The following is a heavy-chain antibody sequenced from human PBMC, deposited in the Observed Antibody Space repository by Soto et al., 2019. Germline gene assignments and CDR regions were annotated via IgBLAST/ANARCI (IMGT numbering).Heavy chain of an antibody. Sequence: QPGGSLRLSCAASGFTFSSYGMHWVRQAPGKGLEWVAVIWYDGSNKYYADSVKGRFTISRDNSKNTLYLQMNSLRAEDTAVYYCARDSRQWLVPDAFDIWGQGTMVTVSS. CDR2: IWYDGSNK. CDR1: GFTFSSYG. V-gene: IGHV3-33*01. J-gene: IGHJ3*02. D-gene: IGHD6-19*01. CDR3: ARDSRQWLVPDAFDI.